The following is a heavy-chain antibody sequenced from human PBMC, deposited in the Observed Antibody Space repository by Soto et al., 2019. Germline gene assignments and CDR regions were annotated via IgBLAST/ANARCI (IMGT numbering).Heavy chain of an antibody. V-gene: IGHV4-39*01. Sequence: AETRSLTCTGSGGSIGSSSCYWGWIRQPPGKGLEWIGSIYYSGSTYYNPSLKSRVTISVDTSKNQFSLKLSSVTAADTAVYYCARHLRYYGSGSKDYYYGMDVWGQGTTVS. CDR3: ARHLRYYGSGSKDYYYGMDV. CDR1: GGSIGSSSCY. D-gene: IGHD3-10*01. CDR2: IYYSGST. J-gene: IGHJ6*02.